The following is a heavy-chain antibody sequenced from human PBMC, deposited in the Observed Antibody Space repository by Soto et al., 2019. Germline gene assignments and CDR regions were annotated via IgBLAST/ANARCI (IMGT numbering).Heavy chain of an antibody. CDR2: ISYSGST. D-gene: IGHD2-15*01. CDR1: GGSISSSSYY. Sequence: QLQLQESGPGLVKPSETLSLTCTVSGGSISSSSYYWGSIRQPPGKGLEWIGSISYSGSTYYNPSLKRRVSISVDPSKNQFCLKPSSVTAAETAVDYCGRHGCSGGSCYSIDYWGQGTLVTVSS. J-gene: IGHJ4*02. V-gene: IGHV4-39*01. CDR3: GRHGCSGGSCYSIDY.